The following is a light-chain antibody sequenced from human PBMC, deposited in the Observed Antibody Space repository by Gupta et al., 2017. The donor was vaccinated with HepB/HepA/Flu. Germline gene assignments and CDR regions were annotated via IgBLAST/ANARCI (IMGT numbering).Light chain of an antibody. Sequence: ETVLTQSLGTLSLSSGERATLPCRASQSVSSSYLAWYQQKPGQAPRLPIYGASSRATGIPDRFSGSGSGTDFTITISRLEPEDFAVYYCQQYGSSPPYTFGQGTKLEIK. CDR1: QSVSSSY. V-gene: IGKV3-20*01. CDR3: QQYGSSPPYT. J-gene: IGKJ2*01. CDR2: GAS.